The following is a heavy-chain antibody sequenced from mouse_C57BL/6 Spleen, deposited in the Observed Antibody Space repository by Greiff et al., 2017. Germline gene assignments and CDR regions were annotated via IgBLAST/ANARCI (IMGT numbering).Heavy chain of an antibody. CDR2: IWTGGGT. V-gene: IGHV2-9-1*01. CDR3: ARTITTVVAPYYFDY. Sequence: VQLQQSGPGLVAPSQSLSITCTVSGFSLTSYAISWVRQPPGKGLEWLGVIWTGGGTNYNSALKSRLSISKDNSKSQVFLKMNSLQTDDTARYYCARTITTVVAPYYFDYWGQGTTLTVSS. J-gene: IGHJ2*01. CDR1: GFSLTSYA. D-gene: IGHD1-1*01.